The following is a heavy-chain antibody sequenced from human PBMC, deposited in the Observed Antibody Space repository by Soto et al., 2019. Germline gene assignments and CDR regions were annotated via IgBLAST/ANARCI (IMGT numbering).Heavy chain of an antibody. V-gene: IGHV3-21*01. D-gene: IGHD3-10*01. Sequence: EVQLVESGGGLVKPGGSLRLSCAASRFTFSSYSMNWVRQAPGKGLEWVSSISSISSYIYYEDSVKGRFTISRDNAKNSLYLQRNSLRAEDTAVYYCARDEEGDGMVRGLPSGMDVWGQGTTVTVSS. CDR1: RFTFSSYS. J-gene: IGHJ6*02. CDR2: ISSISSYI. CDR3: ARDEEGDGMVRGLPSGMDV.